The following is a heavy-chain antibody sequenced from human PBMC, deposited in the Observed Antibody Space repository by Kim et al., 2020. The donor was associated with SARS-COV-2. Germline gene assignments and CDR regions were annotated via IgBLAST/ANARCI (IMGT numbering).Heavy chain of an antibody. CDR1: GDSISSYS. Sequence: SETLSLTCTVSGDSISSYSWNWIRQPPGKRLEWIGYVYYSGSTNYNPSLERRVTISADTSKNHCSLKLRSVTTAGTALHYCARSKGNPFWNTYYLDYWGQATLVTLPS. CDR2: VYYSGST. V-gene: IGHV4-59*01. D-gene: IGHD3-3*01. CDR3: ARSKGNPFWNTYYLDY. J-gene: IGHJ4*02.